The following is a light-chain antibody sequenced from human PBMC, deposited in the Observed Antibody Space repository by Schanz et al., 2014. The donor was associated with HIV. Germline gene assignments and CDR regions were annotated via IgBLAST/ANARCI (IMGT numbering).Light chain of an antibody. CDR1: QSLGGSQ. J-gene: IGKJ2*01. CDR2: GAS. CDR3: QQYGSSYT. V-gene: IGKV3-20*01. Sequence: ETVLTQSPGSLSLSPGERATLSCRASQSLGGSQLAWYQHKPGQAPRLLIYGASSRATGIPDRFSGSGSGTDFTLTISRLEPEDSAVYYCQQYGSSYTFGQGTKLEIK.